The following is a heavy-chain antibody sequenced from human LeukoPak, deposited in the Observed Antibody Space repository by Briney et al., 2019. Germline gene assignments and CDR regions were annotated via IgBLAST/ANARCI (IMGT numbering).Heavy chain of an antibody. CDR1: GVSISGYY. Sequence: SETLSLTCTVSGVSISGYYWSWIRQPAGKGLEWLGRFKSRVTMSVDMSKNQFSLKLTSVTAADTAVYYCARDGTYCGSDCYPHDALDMWGQGTMVTVSS. J-gene: IGHJ3*02. D-gene: IGHD2-21*02. V-gene: IGHV4-4*07. CDR3: ARDGTYCGSDCYPHDALDM. CDR2: F.